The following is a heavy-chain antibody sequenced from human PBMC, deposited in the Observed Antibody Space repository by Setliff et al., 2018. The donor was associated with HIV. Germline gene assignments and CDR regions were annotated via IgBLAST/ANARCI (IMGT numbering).Heavy chain of an antibody. CDR1: GFVFYSFD. CDR3: AKPTSGLYPRSFDL. V-gene: IGHV3-23*01. CDR2: ISPGSDIT. D-gene: IGHD1-26*01. J-gene: IGHJ3*01. Sequence: GGSLRLSCVASGFVFYSFDMNWVRQTPEKGLEWVSAISPGSDITYYADSVKGRFTISRDDGRDMSFLQMNSLTPEDTAIYYCAKPTSGLYPRSFDLWGQGTKVTVSS.